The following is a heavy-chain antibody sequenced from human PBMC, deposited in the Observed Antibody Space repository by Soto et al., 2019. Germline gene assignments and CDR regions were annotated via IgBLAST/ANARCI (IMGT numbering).Heavy chain of an antibody. CDR2: IDPGDSYT. CDR3: ARHQDPRRVYYYYGMDV. J-gene: IGHJ6*02. Sequence: GESLKISCKGSGYSFTSYWISWVRQMPGKGLERMGRIDPGDSYTNYSPSFQGHVTISADKSITTAYLQWSSLKASDTALSYCARHQDPRRVYYYYGMDVWGQGTTVTVSS. V-gene: IGHV5-10-1*01. CDR1: GYSFTSYW.